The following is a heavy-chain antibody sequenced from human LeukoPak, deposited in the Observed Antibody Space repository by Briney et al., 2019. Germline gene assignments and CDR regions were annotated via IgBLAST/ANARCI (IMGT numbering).Heavy chain of an antibody. Sequence: ASVKVSCKASGYTFTGYYMHWVRQAPGQGLEWMGWINPNSGGANYAQKFQGRVTMTRDTSISTAYMELSRLRSDDTAVYYCARGDRIMITFGGVITFDYWGQGTLVTVSS. CDR1: GYTFTGYY. CDR2: INPNSGGA. CDR3: ARGDRIMITFGGVITFDY. J-gene: IGHJ4*02. V-gene: IGHV1-2*02. D-gene: IGHD3-16*01.